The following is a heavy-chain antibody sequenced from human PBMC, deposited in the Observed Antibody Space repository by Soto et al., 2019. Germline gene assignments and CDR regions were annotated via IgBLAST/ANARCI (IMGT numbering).Heavy chain of an antibody. J-gene: IGHJ4*02. Sequence: QVQLVESGGGVVQPGRSLRLSCAASGFTFSSYAMHWVRQAPGKGLEWVAVISYDGSNKYYADSVEGRFTISRDNSKNTLYLQMNSLRAEDTAVYYCARARPAAIVDYWGQGTLVTVSS. CDR2: ISYDGSNK. CDR3: ARARPAAIVDY. CDR1: GFTFSSYA. V-gene: IGHV3-30-3*01. D-gene: IGHD2-2*01.